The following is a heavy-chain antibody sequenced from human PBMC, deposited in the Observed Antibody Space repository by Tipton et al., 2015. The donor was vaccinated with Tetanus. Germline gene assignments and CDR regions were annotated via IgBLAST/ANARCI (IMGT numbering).Heavy chain of an antibody. V-gene: IGHV3-64*01. D-gene: IGHD2-2*01. J-gene: IGHJ4*02. CDR2: ISSNGGST. Sequence: GSLRLSCAASGFTFSSYAMHWVRQAPGKGLEYVSAISSNGGSTYYANSVKGRFTISRDNSKNTLYLQMGSLRAEDMAVYYCARDPGVVPEFVIDYWGQGTLVTVSS. CDR1: GFTFSSYA. CDR3: ARDPGVVPEFVIDY.